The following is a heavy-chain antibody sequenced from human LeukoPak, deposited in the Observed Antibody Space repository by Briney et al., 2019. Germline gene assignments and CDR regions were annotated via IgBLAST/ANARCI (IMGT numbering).Heavy chain of an antibody. CDR1: GGSISRYF. J-gene: IGHJ3*02. CDR2: IHYSGRT. Sequence: PSETLSLTCSVSGGSISRYFWSWIRQPPGKGLEWIAVIHYSGRTKYNPSLQSRVTISIDTSENNFSLKLTSVTAADTAVYYCARLLDNDSSGDSDRFDMWGKGTVVTVSS. V-gene: IGHV4-59*01. D-gene: IGHD3-22*01. CDR3: ARLLDNDSSGDSDRFDM.